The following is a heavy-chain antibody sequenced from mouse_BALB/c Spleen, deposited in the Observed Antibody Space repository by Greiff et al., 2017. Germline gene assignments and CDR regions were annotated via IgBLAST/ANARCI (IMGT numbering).Heavy chain of an antibody. V-gene: IGHV3-2*02. Sequence: DVQLQESGPGLVKPSQSLSLTCTVTGYSITSDYAWNWIRQFPGNKLEWMGYISYSGSTSYNPSLKSRISITRDTSKNQFFLQLNSVTTEDTATYYCARGDITTATLYAMDYWGQGTSVTVSS. D-gene: IGHD1-2*01. J-gene: IGHJ4*01. CDR2: ISYSGST. CDR1: GYSITSDYA. CDR3: ARGDITTATLYAMDY.